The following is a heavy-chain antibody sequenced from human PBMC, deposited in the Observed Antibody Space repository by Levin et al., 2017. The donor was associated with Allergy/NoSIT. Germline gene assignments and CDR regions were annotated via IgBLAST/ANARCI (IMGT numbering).Heavy chain of an antibody. CDR3: ARDQLELWDYGSGSYRSYYYSMDV. D-gene: IGHD3-10*01. J-gene: IGHJ6*02. CDR2: ISSSSSYT. V-gene: IGHV3-11*05. CDR1: GFTFSDYY. Sequence: GGSLRLSCAASGFTFSDYYMSWIRQAPGKGLEWVSYISSSSSYTNYADSVKGRFTISRDNAKNSLYLQMNSLRAEDTAVYYCARDQLELWDYGSGSYRSYYYSMDVWGQGTTVTVSS.